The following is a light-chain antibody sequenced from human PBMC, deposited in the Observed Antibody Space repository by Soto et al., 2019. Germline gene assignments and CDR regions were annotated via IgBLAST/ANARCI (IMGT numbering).Light chain of an antibody. J-gene: IGLJ1*01. Sequence: QSVLTQPASVSGSPGQSITISCAGTSSDVGRYTYVSWYQQHPGKAPKLIIYDVYNRPSGVSNRLSGSKSGNTASLTIFGFQAEDEANYYGTSYTTTSTPYVFGGGTKVTVL. CDR1: SSDVGRYTY. CDR2: DVY. V-gene: IGLV2-14*01. CDR3: TSYTTTSTPYV.